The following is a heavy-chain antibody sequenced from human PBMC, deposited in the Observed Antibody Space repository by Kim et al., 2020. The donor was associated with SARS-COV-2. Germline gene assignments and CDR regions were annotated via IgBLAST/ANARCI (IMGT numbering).Heavy chain of an antibody. CDR2: ISCSSGTI. CDR3: ARGMDAVGTAYDYG. CDR1: GFAFGSYS. J-gene: IGHJ6*01. V-gene: IGHV3-48*04. Sequence: GGSLRLSCAASGFAFGSYSMNWVRQAPGKGLEWVSHISCSSGTIDYADSVKGRFTISRDNAKNSLYLQINSLRAEDTAVYYCARGMDAVGTAYDYG. D-gene: IGHD2-21*02.